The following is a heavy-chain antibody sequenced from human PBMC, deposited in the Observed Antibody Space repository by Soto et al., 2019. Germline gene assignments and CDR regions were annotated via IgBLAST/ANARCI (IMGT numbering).Heavy chain of an antibody. CDR1: GGSFSGYY. J-gene: IGHJ4*02. CDR2: INHSGST. D-gene: IGHD2-15*01. CDR3: ASEKHCSGGSCYSHIDY. Sequence: QVQLQQWGAGLLKPSETLSLTCAVYGGSFSGYYWSWIRQPPGKGLEWIGEINHSGSTNYNPSLKSRVTRSGDPSKNQFSLKLSSVTAADTAVYYCASEKHCSGGSCYSHIDYWGQGTLVTVSS. V-gene: IGHV4-34*01.